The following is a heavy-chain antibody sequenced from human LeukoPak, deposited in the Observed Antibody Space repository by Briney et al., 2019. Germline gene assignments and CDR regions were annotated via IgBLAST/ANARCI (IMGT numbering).Heavy chain of an antibody. J-gene: IGHJ6*03. CDR3: ASLPYYYDSSGYSALDYYYYYYMDV. CDR2: IKQDGSEK. D-gene: IGHD3-22*01. V-gene: IGHV3-7*01. CDR1: GFTFTSYW. Sequence: GGSLRLSCAASGFTFTSYWMSWVRQAPGKGLEWVANIKQDGSEKYYVDSVKGRFTISRDNAKNSLYLQMNSLRAEDTAVYYCASLPYYYDSSGYSALDYYYYYYMDVWGKGTTVTVSS.